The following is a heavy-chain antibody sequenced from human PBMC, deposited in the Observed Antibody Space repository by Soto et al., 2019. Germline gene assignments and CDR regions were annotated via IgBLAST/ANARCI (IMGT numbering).Heavy chain of an antibody. CDR1: GGTFSSYA. Sequence: QVQLVQSGAEVKKPGSSVKVSCKASGGTFSSYAISWVRQAPGQGLEWMGGIIPIFGTANYAQKFQGRVTITADEATGTAYMELSSLRSEDTAVYYCASGPALGSSTFPYYGMDVWGQGTTVTVSS. CDR2: IIPIFGTA. V-gene: IGHV1-69*01. J-gene: IGHJ6*02. D-gene: IGHD2-2*01. CDR3: ASGPALGSSTFPYYGMDV.